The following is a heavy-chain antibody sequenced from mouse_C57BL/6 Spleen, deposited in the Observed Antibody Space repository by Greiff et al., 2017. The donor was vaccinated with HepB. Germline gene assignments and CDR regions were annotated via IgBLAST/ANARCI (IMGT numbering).Heavy chain of an antibody. CDR2: ISDGGSYT. J-gene: IGHJ4*01. D-gene: IGHD2-4*01. V-gene: IGHV5-4*01. Sequence: DVMLVESGGGLVKPGGSLKLSCAASGFTFSSYAMSWVRQTPEKRLEWVATISDGGSYTYYPDNVKGRFTISRDNAKNNLYLQMSHLKSEDTAMYYCARDLDYDSTTYYYAMDYWGQGTSVTVSS. CDR1: GFTFSSYA. CDR3: ARDLDYDSTTYYYAMDY.